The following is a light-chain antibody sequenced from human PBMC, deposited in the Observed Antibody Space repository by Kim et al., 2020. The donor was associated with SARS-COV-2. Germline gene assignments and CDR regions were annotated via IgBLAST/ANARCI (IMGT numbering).Light chain of an antibody. CDR1: QDITNY. V-gene: IGKV1-33*01. CDR3: QQYANLPIT. CDR2: YVS. J-gene: IGKJ5*01. Sequence: ASVGDRVTITCQAIQDITNYLNWYQQKPGKTPKLLIYYVSNLERGVPSRFSGAGFGTNFTFTISSLHPEDAATYFCQQYANLPITFGQGTRLEIK.